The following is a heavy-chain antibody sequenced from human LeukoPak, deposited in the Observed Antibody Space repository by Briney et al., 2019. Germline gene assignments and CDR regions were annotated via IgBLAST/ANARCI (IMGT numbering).Heavy chain of an antibody. CDR3: ARVYSSGWYVY. J-gene: IGHJ4*02. D-gene: IGHD6-19*01. CDR1: GGTFTSYA. CDR2: IIPIFGTA. V-gene: IGHV1-69*01. Sequence: GSSVKVSCKASGGTFTSYAISWVRQAPGQGIEWMGGIIPIFGTANYAQTFHGRVRIPAEESARTAYMELSSLRSEDAALYYCARVYSSGWYVYWGQGGLVTVSS.